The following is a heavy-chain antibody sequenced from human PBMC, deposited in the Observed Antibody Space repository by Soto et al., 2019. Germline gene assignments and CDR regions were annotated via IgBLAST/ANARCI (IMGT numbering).Heavy chain of an antibody. CDR2: INPSGGST. CDR1: GYTFTSYY. D-gene: IGHD2-8*01. J-gene: IGHJ3*02. Sequence: GASVKVSCKASGYTFTSYYMHWVRQAPGQGLEWMGIINPSGGSTSYAQKFQGRVTMTRDTSISTAYMELSRLRSDDTAVYYCAAFDCTNGVCPNDAFDIWGQGTMVTVSS. CDR3: AAFDCTNGVCPNDAFDI. V-gene: IGHV1-46*01.